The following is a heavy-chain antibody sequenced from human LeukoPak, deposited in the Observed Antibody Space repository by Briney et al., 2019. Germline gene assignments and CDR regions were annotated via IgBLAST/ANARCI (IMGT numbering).Heavy chain of an antibody. D-gene: IGHD3-3*01. J-gene: IGHJ6*02. CDR2: ISYDGSNK. CDR1: GFTFSSYG. CDR3: AKDRVGMDV. Sequence: PGGSLRLSCAASGFTFSSYGMHWVRQAPGKGLEWVAVISYDGSNKYYADSVKGRFTISRDNSKNTLYLQMNSLRAEDTAVYYCAKDRVGMDVWGQGTTVTVSS. V-gene: IGHV3-30*18.